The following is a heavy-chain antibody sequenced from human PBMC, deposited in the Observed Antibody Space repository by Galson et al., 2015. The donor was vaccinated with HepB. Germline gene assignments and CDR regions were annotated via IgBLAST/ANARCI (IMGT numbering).Heavy chain of an antibody. Sequence: SVKVSCKASGYTFTGYYMHWVRQAPGQGLEWMGWINPNSGGTNYAQKFQGRVTMTRDTSISTAYMELSRLRSDDTAVYYCARGSSDGSGYYSYYYYYGMDVWGQGTTVTVSS. V-gene: IGHV1-2*02. CDR3: ARGSSDGSGYYSYYYYYGMDV. D-gene: IGHD3-22*01. CDR2: INPNSGGT. J-gene: IGHJ6*02. CDR1: GYTFTGYY.